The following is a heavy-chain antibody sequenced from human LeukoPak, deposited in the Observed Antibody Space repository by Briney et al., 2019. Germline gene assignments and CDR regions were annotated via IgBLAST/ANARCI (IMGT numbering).Heavy chain of an antibody. V-gene: IGHV3-21*01. CDR3: ARDQTYGDYWYFDL. Sequence: GGSLRLSCAASGFTFSSYSMNWVRQAPGKGLEWVSSISSSSSYIYYADSVKGRFTISRDNAKNSLYLQMNSLRAEDTAVYYCARDQTYGDYWYFDLWGRGTLVTVSS. CDR2: ISSSSSYI. D-gene: IGHD4-17*01. J-gene: IGHJ2*01. CDR1: GFTFSSYS.